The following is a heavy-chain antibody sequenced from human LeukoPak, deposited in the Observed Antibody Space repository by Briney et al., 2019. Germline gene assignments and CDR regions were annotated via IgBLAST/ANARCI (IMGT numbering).Heavy chain of an antibody. D-gene: IGHD5-18*01. CDR3: ARDHKLPGIQLWFYAFHI. Sequence: GSLRLSCAASGFTVSSNYMSWIRQPPGKGLEWVGYISHDGIADYSPSLKSRVTISMDRSKNQFSLKLSSVTAADTAVYYCARDHKLPGIQLWFYAFHIWGQGTMVTVSS. J-gene: IGHJ3*02. V-gene: IGHV4-59*02. CDR1: GFTVSSNY. CDR2: ISHDGIA.